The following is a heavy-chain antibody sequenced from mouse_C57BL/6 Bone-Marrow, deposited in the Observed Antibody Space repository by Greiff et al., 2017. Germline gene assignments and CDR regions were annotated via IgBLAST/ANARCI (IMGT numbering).Heavy chain of an antibody. Sequence: DVMLVESGGDLVKPGGSLKLSCAASGFTFSSYGMSWVRQTPDKRLEWVATISSGGSYTYYPDSVKGRFTISRDNAKNTLYLQMSSLKSEDTAMYYCARQRAYDRENYFDYWGQGTTLTVSS. V-gene: IGHV5-6*02. CDR1: GFTFSSYG. J-gene: IGHJ2*01. CDR3: ARQRAYDRENYFDY. D-gene: IGHD2-12*01. CDR2: ISSGGSYT.